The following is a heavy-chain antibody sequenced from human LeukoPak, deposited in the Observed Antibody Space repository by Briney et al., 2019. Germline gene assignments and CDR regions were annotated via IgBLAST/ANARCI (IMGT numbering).Heavy chain of an antibody. J-gene: IGHJ4*02. V-gene: IGHV4-28*05. CDR3: ARARYSGSYYSKTFDY. CDR2: IYYTGSI. Sequence: SETLSLTCSVSGSSIASRNWWGWIRQPPGKGLEWIGYIYYTGSIYYNPSLKSRVTISVDTSKNQFSLKLSSVTAADTAVYYCARARYSGSYYSKTFDYWGQGTLVTVSS. D-gene: IGHD1-26*01. CDR1: GSSIASRNW.